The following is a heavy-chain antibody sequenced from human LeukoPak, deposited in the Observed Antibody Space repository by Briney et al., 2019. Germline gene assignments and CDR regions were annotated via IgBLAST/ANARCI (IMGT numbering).Heavy chain of an antibody. CDR2: INPNSGGT. CDR3: ARGLYSGRAFDI. D-gene: IGHD1-26*01. Sequence: APVKVSCKASGYTFTGYYMHWVRQAPGQGLEWMGWINPNSGGTNYAQKFQGRVTMTRDTSISTAYMELSRLRSDDTAVYYCARGLYSGRAFDIWGQGTMVTVSS. J-gene: IGHJ3*02. CDR1: GYTFTGYY. V-gene: IGHV1-2*02.